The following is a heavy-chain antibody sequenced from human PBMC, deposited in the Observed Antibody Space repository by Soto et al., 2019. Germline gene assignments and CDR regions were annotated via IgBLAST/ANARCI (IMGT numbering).Heavy chain of an antibody. CDR3: ALAEQSPTTTLKDF. V-gene: IGHV4-34*01. Sequence: PSETLSLSCAVYGGSFSGYYWSWIRQPPGKGLEWIGEINHSGSTNYNPSLKSRVTISVDTSKNQFSLKLSSVTAADTAVYYCALAEQSPTTTLKDFWAQGTLVTVSS. D-gene: IGHD1-1*01. CDR2: INHSGST. CDR1: GGSFSGYY. J-gene: IGHJ4*02.